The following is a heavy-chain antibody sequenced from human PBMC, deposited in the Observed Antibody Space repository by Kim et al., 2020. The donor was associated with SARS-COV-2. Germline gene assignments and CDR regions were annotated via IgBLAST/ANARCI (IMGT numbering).Heavy chain of an antibody. J-gene: IGHJ4*02. CDR1: GGSFSGYY. V-gene: IGHV4-34*01. CDR3: ARGKQWLDEYYFDY. Sequence: SETLSLTCAVYGGSFSGYYWSWIRQPPGKGLEWIGEINHSGSTNYNASLKSRVTISVDTSRNQFSLKLSSVTAADTAVYYCARGKQWLDEYYFDYWGQGTLVTVSS. CDR2: INHSGST. D-gene: IGHD6-19*01.